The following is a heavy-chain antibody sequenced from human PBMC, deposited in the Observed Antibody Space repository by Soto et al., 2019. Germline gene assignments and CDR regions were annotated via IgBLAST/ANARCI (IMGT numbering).Heavy chain of an antibody. D-gene: IGHD1-1*01. J-gene: IGHJ4*02. Sequence: GGALRLSCAASGFTFSSYAMSWVRQAPGKGLEWVSSISGSGGGTYYADSVKGRFTFSRDNSKNTLYLQMNSLRAEDTAVYYCAKFGMATTKRSPPYYIDYWGQGALVTVSS. V-gene: IGHV3-23*01. CDR1: GFTFSSYA. CDR3: AKFGMATTKRSPPYYIDY. CDR2: ISGSGGGT.